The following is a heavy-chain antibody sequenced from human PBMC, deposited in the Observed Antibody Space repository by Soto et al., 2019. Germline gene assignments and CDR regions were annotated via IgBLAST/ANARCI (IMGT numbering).Heavy chain of an antibody. Sequence: GTSVKATWEESGLKNDFKGMYCAHQAPGKGLELMGWTSASDGKTTNAENFQGKVTMTTDPSTSPAYMELRSLRSDATAVYYCPRNPPDYWESYWLDPWGKGTLVTVSP. V-gene: IGHV1-18*01. J-gene: IGHJ5*02. D-gene: IGHD3-16*01. CDR3: PRNPPDYWESYWLDP. CDR2: TSASDGKT. CDR1: GLKNDFKG.